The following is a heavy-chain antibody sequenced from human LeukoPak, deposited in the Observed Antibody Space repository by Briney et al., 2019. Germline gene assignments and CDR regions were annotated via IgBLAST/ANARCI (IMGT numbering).Heavy chain of an antibody. Sequence: GGSLRLSCAASGFTFSSYAMHWVRQAPGKGLEWVAVISYDGSNKYYADSVKGRFTISRDNSKNTLYLQMNSLRAEDTAVYYCARDVGRYWGQGTLVTVSS. V-gene: IGHV3-30*04. J-gene: IGHJ4*02. CDR2: ISYDGSNK. D-gene: IGHD1-26*01. CDR1: GFTFSSYA. CDR3: ARDVGRY.